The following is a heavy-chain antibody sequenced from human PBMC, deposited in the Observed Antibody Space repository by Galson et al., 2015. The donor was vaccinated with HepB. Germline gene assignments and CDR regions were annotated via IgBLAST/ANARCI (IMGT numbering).Heavy chain of an antibody. Sequence: FLRLSCAASGFTFSSYAMSWVRQAPGKGLELVSAISGSGGSTYYADSVKGRFTISSDNSKNTLYLQMNSLRAEDTAVYYCAKDLSGTAPEGYWGQGTLVTVSS. CDR3: AKDLSGTAPEGY. CDR2: ISGSGGST. D-gene: IGHD1-1*01. V-gene: IGHV3-23*01. J-gene: IGHJ4*02. CDR1: GFTFSSYA.